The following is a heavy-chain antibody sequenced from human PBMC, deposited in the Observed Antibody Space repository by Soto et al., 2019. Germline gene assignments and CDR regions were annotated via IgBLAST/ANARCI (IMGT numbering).Heavy chain of an antibody. CDR1: MGSVSITML. CDR3: ARDSLEAARGYYYGMDV. Sequence: VNGAFCMGSVSITMLGGSVRRAPGQGLEWIGEINPSGSTADNPSLKSRVTISVEKSKNQFALKLSSVTAADTAVYYCARDSLEAARGYYYGMDVWGQGTTVTVSS. D-gene: IGHD2-15*01. CDR2: INPSGST. V-gene: IGHV4-4*02. J-gene: IGHJ6*02.